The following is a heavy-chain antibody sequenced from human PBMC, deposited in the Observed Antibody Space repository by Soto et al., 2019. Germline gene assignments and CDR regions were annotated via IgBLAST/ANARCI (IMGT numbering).Heavy chain of an antibody. Sequence: QVQLVESGGGVVQPGRSLRLSCAASGFTFSSYAMHWVRQAPGKGLKWVAVISYDGSNKYYADSVKGRFTISRDISKNTLYLQMNSLRAEDTAVYYCARAGGLLLDYWGQGTLVTVSS. D-gene: IGHD2-15*01. CDR1: GFTFSSYA. CDR3: ARAGGLLLDY. J-gene: IGHJ4*02. V-gene: IGHV3-30-3*01. CDR2: ISYDGSNK.